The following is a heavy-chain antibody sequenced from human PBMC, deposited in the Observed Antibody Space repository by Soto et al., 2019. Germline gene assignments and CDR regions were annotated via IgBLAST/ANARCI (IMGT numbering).Heavy chain of an antibody. J-gene: IGHJ4*02. CDR3: ARSYDILTGYSGFDY. Sequence: EVQLVESGGGLVKPGGSLRLSCAASGFTFSSYSMNWVRQAPGKGLEWVSSISSSSSFIYYADSVKGRFTISRDNAKNSLYLQMNSLRAEDTAMFYCARSYDILTGYSGFDYWGQGTLVTVS. CDR1: GFTFSSYS. D-gene: IGHD3-9*01. CDR2: ISSSSSFI. V-gene: IGHV3-21*01.